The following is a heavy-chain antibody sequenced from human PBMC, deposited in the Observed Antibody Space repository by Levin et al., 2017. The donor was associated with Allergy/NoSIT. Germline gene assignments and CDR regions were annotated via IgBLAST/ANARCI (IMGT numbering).Heavy chain of an antibody. CDR2: FYYSGST. CDR1: GASITTYH. CDR3: VKHVYPDGSPFDS. V-gene: IGHV4-59*08. Sequence: KPSETLSLTCSVSGASITTYHWGWVRQPPGKGLEWIGHFYYSGSTNYNPSLNGRVTFSVDTSKNRFSLTLTSVTAADTAVYYCVKHVYPDGSPFDSWGLGSLVTVSS. J-gene: IGHJ4*02. D-gene: IGHD3-10*01.